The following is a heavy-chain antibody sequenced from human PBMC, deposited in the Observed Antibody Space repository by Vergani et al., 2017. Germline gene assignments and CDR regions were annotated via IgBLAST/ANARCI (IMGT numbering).Heavy chain of an antibody. J-gene: IGHJ3*02. Sequence: QVQLQESGPGLVKPSQTLSLTCTVSGGSISSGGYYWSWIRQPPGKGLEWIGYIYYSGSTYYNPSLKSRVTISVDTSKNQFSLKLSSVTAADTAVYYCAREGRGIVIVFDIWGQGTMVTVSS. V-gene: IGHV4-30-4*01. CDR3: AREGRGIVIVFDI. CDR2: IYYSGST. D-gene: IGHD2/OR15-2a*01. CDR1: GGSISSGGYY.